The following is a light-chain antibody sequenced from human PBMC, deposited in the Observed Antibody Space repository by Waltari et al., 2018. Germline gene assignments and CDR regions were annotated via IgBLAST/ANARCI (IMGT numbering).Light chain of an antibody. J-gene: IGKJ4*01. CDR2: DAS. V-gene: IGKV1-33*01. CDR3: QQYDNLPRT. CDR1: QDISNY. Sequence: DIQMTQSPSSLSASVGDRVTITCQASQDISNYLNWYQQKPGKAPKILIYDASKLETGVPSRFSGSGSGTDFTFTISSLQPEDIATYYCQQYDNLPRTFGGGTKVEIK.